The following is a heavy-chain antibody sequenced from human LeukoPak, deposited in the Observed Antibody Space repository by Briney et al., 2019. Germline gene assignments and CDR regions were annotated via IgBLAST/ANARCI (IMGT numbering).Heavy chain of an antibody. CDR1: GGSISTYH. D-gene: IGHD3-22*01. CDR3: ARARSTYYYDSSGYVLDY. J-gene: IGHJ4*02. V-gene: IGHV4-59*12. CDR2: IFDSGST. Sequence: SETLSLTCTVSGGSISTYHWSWIRQPPGKGLEWIGYIFDSGSTNHNPSLKSRVSISVDTPKNQFSLKLRSVTAADTAVYYCARARSTYYYDSSGYVLDYWGQGTLVTVSS.